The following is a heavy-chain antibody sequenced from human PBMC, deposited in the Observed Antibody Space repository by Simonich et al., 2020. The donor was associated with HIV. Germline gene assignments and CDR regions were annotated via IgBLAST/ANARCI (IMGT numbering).Heavy chain of an antibody. J-gene: IGHJ4*02. CDR3: AKDKGAYYGSGSPVY. CDR2: ISWNSGSI. V-gene: IGHV3-9*01. D-gene: IGHD3-10*01. Sequence: EVQLVEAGGGLVQPGRSLRLSCAASGFPFDDYAMHWVRQAPGKGLGGVSGISWNSGSIGYADSVKGRFTISRDNAKNSLYLQMNSLRAEDTALYYCAKDKGAYYGSGSPVYWGQGTLVTVSS. CDR1: GFPFDDYA.